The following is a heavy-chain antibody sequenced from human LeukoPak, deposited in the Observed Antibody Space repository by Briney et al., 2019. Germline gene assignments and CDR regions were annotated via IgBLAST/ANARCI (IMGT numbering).Heavy chain of an antibody. D-gene: IGHD2-2*01. CDR1: GYTFTSYA. Sequence: SVKVSCKASGYTFTSYAISWVRQAPGQGLEWMGGIIPIFGTANYAQKFQGRVTITADESTSTAYMELSSLRSEDTAVYYCARDLHPEYCSSTSCPDDAFDIWGQGTMVTVSS. CDR3: ARDLHPEYCSSTSCPDDAFDI. J-gene: IGHJ3*02. CDR2: IIPIFGTA. V-gene: IGHV1-69*13.